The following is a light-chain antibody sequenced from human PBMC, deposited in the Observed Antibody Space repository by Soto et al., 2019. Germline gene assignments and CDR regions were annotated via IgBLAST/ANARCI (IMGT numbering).Light chain of an antibody. J-gene: IGLJ3*02. CDR2: DVS. V-gene: IGLV2-14*01. CDR1: SSDVGGYNY. CDR3: NSYTRASTWV. Sequence: QSVLPQPASVSGSPGQSITISCTGTSSDVGGYNYVSWYQQYPGKAPKLIIYDVSKRSSGISNRVSGTMSGNTASLTISGLQAQDEADYDSNSYTRASTWVVGGGTKPTLL.